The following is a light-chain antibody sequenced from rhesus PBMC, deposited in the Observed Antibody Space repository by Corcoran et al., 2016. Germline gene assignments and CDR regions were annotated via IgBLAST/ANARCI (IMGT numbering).Light chain of an antibody. CDR3: KHSYGTPWT. CDR2: QAS. CDR1: QGISNN. J-gene: IGKJ1*01. V-gene: IGKV1-25*01. Sequence: DIQMTQSPSSLSASVGDRVTITCQASQGISNNLGWYQQKPGKVPKLLIYQASTLQSGVPSRFSGSGAGTYFTLTISNLQPEDFATYYCKHSYGTPWTFGQGTKVEIK.